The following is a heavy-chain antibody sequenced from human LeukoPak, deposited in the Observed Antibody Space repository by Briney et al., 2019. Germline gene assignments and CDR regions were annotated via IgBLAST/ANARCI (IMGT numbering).Heavy chain of an antibody. Sequence: SEALSLTCTVSGGSISSDRFYWTWVRQPAGKGLEWIGRIKSSNTNYNPSLKSRVSISLDTSTNQFSLKLSSLTAADTAVYYCARVPDWTYVPDYWGQGILVTVSS. D-gene: IGHD3-16*01. CDR1: GGSISSDRFY. V-gene: IGHV4-61*02. J-gene: IGHJ4*02. CDR3: ARVPDWTYVPDY. CDR2: IKSSNT.